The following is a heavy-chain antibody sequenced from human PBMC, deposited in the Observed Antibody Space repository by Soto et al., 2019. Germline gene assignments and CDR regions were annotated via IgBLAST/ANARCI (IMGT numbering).Heavy chain of an antibody. V-gene: IGHV3-72*01. Sequence: GGSLRLSCVASGFTFSDHYMDWVRQAPGKGLEWVGRIRKKVNSYTTEFAASVRGRFSISRDDSKNSLHLQMNSLKTEDTAVYYCARTSTGWLEYWGQGTLVTVSS. CDR1: GFTFSDHY. CDR2: IRKKVNSYTT. CDR3: ARTSTGWLEY. J-gene: IGHJ4*02. D-gene: IGHD6-19*01.